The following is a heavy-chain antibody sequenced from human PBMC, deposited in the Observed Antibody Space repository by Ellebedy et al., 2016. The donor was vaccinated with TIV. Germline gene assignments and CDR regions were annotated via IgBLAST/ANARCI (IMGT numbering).Heavy chain of an antibody. CDR1: GGSISNYS. D-gene: IGHD7-27*01. CDR3: ARRRWGFNYYFDY. CDR2: VYYNANS. V-gene: IGHV4-59*01. J-gene: IGHJ4*02. Sequence: SETLSLTXTVSGGSISNYSWSWIRQAPGKGLEWLGFVYYNANSNYNPSLDGRVSISLDTSTKQFSLKVTSVTAADSAVYYCARRRWGFNYYFDYWGPGTLVTVSS.